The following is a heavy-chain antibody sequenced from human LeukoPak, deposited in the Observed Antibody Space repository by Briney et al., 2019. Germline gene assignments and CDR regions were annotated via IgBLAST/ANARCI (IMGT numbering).Heavy chain of an antibody. D-gene: IGHD3-3*01. J-gene: IGHJ4*02. CDR2: ISPGGGTT. CDR1: GFAFGSEA. V-gene: IGHV3-23*01. Sequence: GGSLRLSCAVSGFAFGSEAMSWVRQSPARGLEWVASISPGGGTTYYADYVKGRFTISRDNSKNTLYLQMNSLRAEDTAVYYCAKDCNRPMTYYDFCCYWGQGTLVTVSS. CDR3: AKDCNRPMTYYDFCCY.